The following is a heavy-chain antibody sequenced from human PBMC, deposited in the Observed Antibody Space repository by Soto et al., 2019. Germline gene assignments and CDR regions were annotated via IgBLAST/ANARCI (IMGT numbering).Heavy chain of an antibody. Sequence: PGGTLRRSXVPSGFTFISYAMSWVRQAPGKGLEWVSAVSGSGDNTYYADSVKGRFTISRDNSKNTLYLQMSSLRAEDTALYYCAKRTFIAVAGTLDYWGQGTLVTVSS. D-gene: IGHD6-19*01. V-gene: IGHV3-23*01. J-gene: IGHJ4*02. CDR1: GFTFISYA. CDR3: AKRTFIAVAGTLDY. CDR2: VSGSGDNT.